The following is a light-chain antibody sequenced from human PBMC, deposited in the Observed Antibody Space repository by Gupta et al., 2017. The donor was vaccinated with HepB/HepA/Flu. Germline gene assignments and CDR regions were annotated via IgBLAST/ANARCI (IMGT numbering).Light chain of an antibody. CDR1: QAIRNN. Sequence: AIQMTQSPSSLSASVGDRVTITCRASQAIRNNVAWYQQQPGKAPKLLIYAASNLQTGVPSRFSGSGSGTDFTLTISSLQPEDFATYYCRQYDSSPWTFGQGTKVEIK. CDR2: AAS. CDR3: RQYDSSPWT. V-gene: IGKV1-6*01. J-gene: IGKJ1*01.